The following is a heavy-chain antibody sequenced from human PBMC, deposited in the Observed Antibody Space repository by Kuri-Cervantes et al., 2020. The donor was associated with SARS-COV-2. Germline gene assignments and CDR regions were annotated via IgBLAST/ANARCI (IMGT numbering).Heavy chain of an antibody. D-gene: IGHD5-12*01. CDR2: ISSSCSTI. CDR1: GFTFSDYY. J-gene: IGHJ4*02. Sequence: GGSLRLSCAASGFTFSDYYMSWIRQAPGKGLEWDSYISSSCSTIYYADSVKGRFTISRDNAKNSLYLQMNSLRAEDTAVYYCARETTRGGYDYWGQGTLVTVSS. V-gene: IGHV3-11*04. CDR3: ARETTRGGYDY.